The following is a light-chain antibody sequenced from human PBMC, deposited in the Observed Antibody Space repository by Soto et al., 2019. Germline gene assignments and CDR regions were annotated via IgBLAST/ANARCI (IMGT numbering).Light chain of an antibody. CDR2: GTS. CDR3: QQYDIIPPGT. Sequence: EIVLTQSPRIMYLSPGERATLSCRASQTVGRSYLAWYQQKPGQAPRLLIFGTSTRATGIPDGFSGGGSGTDVTLTISRLDPEDYAVYFCQQYDIIPPGTFGQGTRGEVK. J-gene: IGKJ1*01. V-gene: IGKV3-20*01. CDR1: QTVGRSY.